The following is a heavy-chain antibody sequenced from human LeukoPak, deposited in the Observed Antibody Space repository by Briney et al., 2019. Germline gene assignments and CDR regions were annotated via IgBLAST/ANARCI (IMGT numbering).Heavy chain of an antibody. Sequence: GGSLRLSCAASGFTFSSYSMNWVRQAPGKGLEWVSYISSSSSTIYYADSVKGRFTISRDNAKNSLYLHMNSLRAEDTAVYYCASTGDLDYWGQGTLVTVSS. CDR3: ASTGDLDY. J-gene: IGHJ4*02. CDR1: GFTFSSYS. CDR2: ISSSSSTI. D-gene: IGHD7-27*01. V-gene: IGHV3-48*04.